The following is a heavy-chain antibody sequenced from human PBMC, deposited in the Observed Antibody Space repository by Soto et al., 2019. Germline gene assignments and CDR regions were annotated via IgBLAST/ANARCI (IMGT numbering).Heavy chain of an antibody. CDR3: ATSGGRYRAFDI. D-gene: IGHD2-2*01. Sequence: EVNVVESGGGVVQPGGSLRLSCAASGFIVNSNYMSWVRQAPGKGLEWVSVIYSGGSTYYTPSVQGRFTISRHNSNNTVSLQMSSLRPEATAVYFCATSGGRYRAFDIWGQGTMVTVSS. CDR2: IYSGGST. J-gene: IGHJ3*02. V-gene: IGHV3-53*04. CDR1: GFIVNSNY.